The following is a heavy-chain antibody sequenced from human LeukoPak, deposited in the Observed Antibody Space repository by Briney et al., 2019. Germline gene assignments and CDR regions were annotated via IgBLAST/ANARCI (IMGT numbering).Heavy chain of an antibody. V-gene: IGHV3-11*01. Sequence: KAGGSLSFSLQASEFTSSDYYIGWTRQVPGKGLEWVSYISSSGSTIYYADSVKGRFTISRDNAKNSLYLQMNSLRAEDTAVYYCARDEDSWFNYWGQGTLVTVSS. J-gene: IGHJ4*02. CDR2: ISSSGSTI. D-gene: IGHD6-6*01. CDR3: ARDEDSWFNY. CDR1: EFTSSDYY.